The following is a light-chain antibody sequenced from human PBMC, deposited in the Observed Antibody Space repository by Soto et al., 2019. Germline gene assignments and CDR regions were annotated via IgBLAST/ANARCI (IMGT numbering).Light chain of an antibody. J-gene: IGLJ1*01. CDR2: GNS. V-gene: IGLV1-40*01. CDR1: SSNIGAGYD. CDR3: QSYDSSLSGPV. Sequence: QSVLTQPPSVSGAPGQRVTISCTGSSSNIGAGYDVHWYQQLPGTAPKLLIYGNSNRPSGVPDRFSGSKSGTSASLAITGLQAEDEADYYCQSYDSSLSGPVFGTGTKLTFL.